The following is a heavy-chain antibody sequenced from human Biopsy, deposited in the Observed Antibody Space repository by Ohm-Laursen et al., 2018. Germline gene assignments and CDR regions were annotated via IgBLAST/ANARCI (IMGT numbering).Heavy chain of an antibody. CDR1: GGSFSDDY. D-gene: IGHD3-3*01. J-gene: IGHJ5*02. Sequence: GTLSLTCGVYGGSFSDDYWTWIRQPPGKGLEWIGEINHGGTTKYYNPSLRSRASISKDTSKNQFSLQVNSVTAADTAVYYCARTPRDSFWSGSYKRGLWFDPWGQGTLVIVSS. CDR3: ARTPRDSFWSGSYKRGLWFDP. CDR2: INHGGTT. V-gene: IGHV4-34*01.